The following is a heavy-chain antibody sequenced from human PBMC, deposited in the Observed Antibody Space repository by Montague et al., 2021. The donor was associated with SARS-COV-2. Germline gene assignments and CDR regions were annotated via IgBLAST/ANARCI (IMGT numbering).Heavy chain of an antibody. J-gene: IGHJ3*02. CDR1: GGSISNSHYY. D-gene: IGHD2-2*01. V-gene: IGHV4-39*01. CDR2: IYFNGHT. Sequence: SETLSLTCTVSGGSISNSHYYCAWIRQPPGKGLEWIGSIYFNGHTYYNPSLKNRASMSLDTSKNQYYLKLNSVAAADTAVYYCARQPPYQTGDLDIWGQGTMVTVSS. CDR3: ARQPPYQTGDLDI.